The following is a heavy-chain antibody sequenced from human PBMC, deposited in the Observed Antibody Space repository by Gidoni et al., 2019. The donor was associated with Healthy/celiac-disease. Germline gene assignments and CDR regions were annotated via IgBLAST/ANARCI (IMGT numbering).Heavy chain of an antibody. CDR3: ARDGGIAVAASFDY. CDR1: GLTFSSYG. V-gene: IGHV3-33*01. Sequence: QVQLVESGGGVVQPGRSLRLSCAASGLTFSSYGMLWVRQAPGKGLEWVAVIWYDGSNKYYADSVKGRFTISRDNSKNTLYLQMNSLRAEDTAVYYCARDGGIAVAASFDYWGQGTLVTVSS. J-gene: IGHJ4*02. CDR2: IWYDGSNK. D-gene: IGHD6-19*01.